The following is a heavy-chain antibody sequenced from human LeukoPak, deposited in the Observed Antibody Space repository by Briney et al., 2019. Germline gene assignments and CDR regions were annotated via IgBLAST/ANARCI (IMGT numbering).Heavy chain of an antibody. D-gene: IGHD3-3*01. CDR1: GFTFGSYS. CDR3: ARGGFDFWSGYSVYFQH. V-gene: IGHV3-21*01. J-gene: IGHJ1*01. CDR2: ISSSSSYI. Sequence: KPGGSLRLSCAASGFTFGSYSMNWVRQAPGKGLEWVSSISSSSSYIYYADSVKGRFTISRDNAKNTLYLQMNSLRAEDTAVYYCARGGFDFWSGYSVYFQHWGQGTLVTVSS.